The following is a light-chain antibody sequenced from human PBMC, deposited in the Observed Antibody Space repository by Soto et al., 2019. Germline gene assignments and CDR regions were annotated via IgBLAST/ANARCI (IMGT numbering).Light chain of an antibody. V-gene: IGKV1-6*01. CDR3: LQDFSYPRT. CDR2: GAS. J-gene: IGKJ1*01. CDR1: QSVSRW. Sequence: IQMTQSPSTLSASVGDRVSISCRASQSVSRWLAWYQQSPGKAPKVLIVGASTLQSGVPSRFSGSGSGTDFTLTISSLQPEDSATYYCLQDFSYPRTFGQGTKVDI.